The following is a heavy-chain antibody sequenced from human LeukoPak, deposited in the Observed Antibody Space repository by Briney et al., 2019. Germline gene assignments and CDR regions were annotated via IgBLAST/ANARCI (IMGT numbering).Heavy chain of an antibody. Sequence: GASVKVSCKASGYTFTSYGISWVRQAPGQGLEWMGWISAYNGNTNYAQKLQGRVTMTEDTSTDTAYMELSSLRSEDTAVYYCATGTEGSGSDYWGQGTLVTVSS. CDR2: ISAYNGNT. CDR1: GYTFTSYG. D-gene: IGHD6-19*01. CDR3: ATGTEGSGSDY. V-gene: IGHV1-18*01. J-gene: IGHJ4*02.